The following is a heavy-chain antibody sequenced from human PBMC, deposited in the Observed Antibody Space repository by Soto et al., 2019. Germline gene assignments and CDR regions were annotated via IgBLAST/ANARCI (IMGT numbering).Heavy chain of an antibody. J-gene: IGHJ4*02. Sequence: LSLTCTVSGGSISSYYWSWIRQSPGKGLEWIGYIHYSGSTNYNPSLKSRVTMSVDTSRNQFSLKLSSVTAADTAVYYCARSIDSSGYYFSNCWGQGTLVTVPS. CDR1: GGSISSYY. V-gene: IGHV4-59*01. CDR3: ARSIDSSGYYFSNC. D-gene: IGHD3-22*01. CDR2: IHYSGST.